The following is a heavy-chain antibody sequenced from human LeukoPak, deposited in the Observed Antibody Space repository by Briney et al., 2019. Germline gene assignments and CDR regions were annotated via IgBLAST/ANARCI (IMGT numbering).Heavy chain of an antibody. D-gene: IGHD3-3*01. CDR2: INPNSGGA. V-gene: IGHV1-2*02. J-gene: IGHJ4*02. CDR1: GYTFTGYY. CDR3: ARAATNPEQHYDFWSEFDY. Sequence: ASVKVSCKASGYTFTGYYMHWVRQAPGQGLEWMGWINPNSGGANYAQKFQGRVTMTRDTSISTAYMELSRLRSDDTAVYYCARAATNPEQHYDFWSEFDYWGQGTLVTVSS.